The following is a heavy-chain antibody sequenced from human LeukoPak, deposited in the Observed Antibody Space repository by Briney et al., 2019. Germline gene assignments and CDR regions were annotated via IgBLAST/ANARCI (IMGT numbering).Heavy chain of an antibody. Sequence: ASVKVSCKASGYTFTSYYMHWVRQAPGQGLEWMGIINPSSGSTSYAQKFQGRVTMTRDMSTSTVYMELSSLRSEDTAVYYCARRGVQHRNQDLFDYWGQGTLVTVSS. CDR2: INPSSGST. CDR3: ARRGVQHRNQDLFDY. CDR1: GYTFTSYY. V-gene: IGHV1-46*01. D-gene: IGHD1-14*01. J-gene: IGHJ4*02.